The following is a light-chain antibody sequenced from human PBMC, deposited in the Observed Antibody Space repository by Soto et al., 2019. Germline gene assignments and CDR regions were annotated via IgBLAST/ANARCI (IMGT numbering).Light chain of an antibody. CDR2: DAS. CDR3: QQYGSSGT. CDR1: QSVNSNY. Sequence: IVLPQSPGTLSLSPGERATLSCRASQSVNSNYLAWYQQKPGQAPRLLIYDASSRATGIPDRCSGSGSGTDFTLTISRLEPEDFAVYYCQQYGSSGTVGQGTKVDIK. V-gene: IGKV3-20*01. J-gene: IGKJ1*01.